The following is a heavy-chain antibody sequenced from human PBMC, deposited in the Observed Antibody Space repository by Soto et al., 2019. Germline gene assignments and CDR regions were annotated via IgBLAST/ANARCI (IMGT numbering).Heavy chain of an antibody. V-gene: IGHV3-23*01. Sequence: EVQLLESGGGLVQPGGSLRLSCAASGFTFSSYAMSWVRQTPGKGLEWVSAISGGADSTYYADSVKGRFTMSRDNSKNTLYLQLNSLRAEDTAVYYCARCRSTNWYLDLWGRGTLVTVSS. J-gene: IGHJ2*01. CDR1: GFTFSSYA. CDR3: ARCRSTNWYLDL. D-gene: IGHD2-8*01. CDR2: ISGGADST.